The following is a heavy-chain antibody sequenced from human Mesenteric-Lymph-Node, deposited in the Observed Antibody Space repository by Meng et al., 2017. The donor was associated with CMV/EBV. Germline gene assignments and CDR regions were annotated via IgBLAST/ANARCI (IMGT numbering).Heavy chain of an antibody. CDR1: GGSFSGYY. CDR2: INHSGST. D-gene: IGHD3-16*01. CDR3: ARATNLVALGYYFDY. Sequence: SETLSLTCAVYGGSFSGYYWSWIRQPPGKGLEWIGEINHSGSTNYNPSLKSRVTISVDTSNNQFSLKLSSVTAADTAVYYCARATNLVALGYYFDYWAQGTLVTVSS. V-gene: IGHV4-34*01. J-gene: IGHJ4*02.